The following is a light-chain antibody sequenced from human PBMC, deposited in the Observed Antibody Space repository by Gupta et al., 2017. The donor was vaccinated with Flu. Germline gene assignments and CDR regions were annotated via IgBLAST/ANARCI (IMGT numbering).Light chain of an antibody. CDR1: QSVASSD. Sequence: DIVLTQSPSTLSLSPGEGATLSCRASQSVASSDLAWYQQRPGQAPRLLIYGTSSRATGIPDRFSGSGSGTDFTLTISRLGPEDFAVYYCQQYGTSPLAFGGGTKVEIK. CDR2: GTS. J-gene: IGKJ4*01. CDR3: QQYGTSPLA. V-gene: IGKV3-20*01.